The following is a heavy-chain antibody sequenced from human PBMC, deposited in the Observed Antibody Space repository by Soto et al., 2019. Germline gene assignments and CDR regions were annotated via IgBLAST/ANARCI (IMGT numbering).Heavy chain of an antibody. V-gene: IGHV3-30-3*01. D-gene: IGHD5-18*01. CDR3: ARGFVDTAMVIFDY. Sequence: GGSLRLSCAASGFTFSSYAMHWVRQAPGKGLEWVAVISYDGSNKYYADSVKGRFTISRDNSKNTLYLQMNSLRAEDTAVYYWARGFVDTAMVIFDYCAQRSPVPVS. CDR1: GFTFSSYA. CDR2: ISYDGSNK. J-gene: IGHJ4*02.